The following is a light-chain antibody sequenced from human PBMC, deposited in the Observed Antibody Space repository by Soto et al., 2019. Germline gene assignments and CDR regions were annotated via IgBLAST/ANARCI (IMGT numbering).Light chain of an antibody. V-gene: IGLV2-14*01. J-gene: IGLJ1*01. Sequence: QPASVSGSPGQSITISCTGTSSDVGYSNYVSWYQQLPGKAPKLMIYDVSDRPSGVSNRFSGSKSGSTASLTISGLQAEDEADYYCSSYTSSSLYVFGTGTKLTVL. CDR2: DVS. CDR1: SSDVGYSNY. CDR3: SSYTSSSLYV.